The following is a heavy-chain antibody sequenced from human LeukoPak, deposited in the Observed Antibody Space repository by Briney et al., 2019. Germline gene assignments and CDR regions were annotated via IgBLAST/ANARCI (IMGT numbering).Heavy chain of an antibody. Sequence: GGSLRLSCAASEFTFSSYWMSWVRQAPGKGLEWVANIKQDGGQIYYLESVKGRLTVSRDNAKNSLYLQMNSLRAEDTAVYYCARLGARQMLEYWGQGTLVTVSS. CDR2: IKQDGGQI. D-gene: IGHD4-17*01. J-gene: IGHJ4*02. CDR1: EFTFSSYW. V-gene: IGHV3-7*01. CDR3: ARLGARQMLEY.